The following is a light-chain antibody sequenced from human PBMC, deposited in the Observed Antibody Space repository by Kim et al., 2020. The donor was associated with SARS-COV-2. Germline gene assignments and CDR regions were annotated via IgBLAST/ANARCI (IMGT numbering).Light chain of an antibody. CDR2: GAS. CDR1: QSVSSSY. V-gene: IGKV3-20*01. Sequence: STGERATRSGRASQSVSSSYLAWYQQKPGQAPRLLIYGASSRATGIPDRFSGSGSGTDFTLTISRLEPEDFAVYYCQQYGSSPRTFGQGTKVDIK. CDR3: QQYGSSPRT. J-gene: IGKJ1*01.